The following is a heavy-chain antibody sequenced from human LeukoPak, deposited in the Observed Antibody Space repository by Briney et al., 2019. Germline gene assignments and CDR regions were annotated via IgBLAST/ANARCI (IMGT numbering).Heavy chain of an antibody. CDR3: ARFDSSGSYDS. CDR2: IGTAGDT. V-gene: IGHV3-13*01. D-gene: IGHD3-22*01. Sequence: TGGSLRLSCAASGLTFSSYDMHWVRRATGKGLEWVSAIGTAGDTYYPGSVKGRFTISRENAKNSLYLQMNSLRAGDTAVYYCARFDSSGSYDSWGQGTLVTVSS. J-gene: IGHJ4*02. CDR1: GLTFSSYD.